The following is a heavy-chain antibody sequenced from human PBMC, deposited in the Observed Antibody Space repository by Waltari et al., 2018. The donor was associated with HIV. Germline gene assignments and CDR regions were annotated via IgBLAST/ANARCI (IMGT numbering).Heavy chain of an antibody. D-gene: IGHD3-22*01. J-gene: IGHJ5*02. CDR3: AREYYYDSGAYSNWFDP. Sequence: QVHLVQSGAEVKKPGDSVRVSCETSGYTFTAYYMHWVRQAPGQGLEWMGWINVNSGGTRYAQKFQDRVTVTRDTSINTTYWELRSLRSDDTAEYFCAREYYYDSGAYSNWFDPWGQGTLVTVSS. V-gene: IGHV1-2*02. CDR2: INVNSGGT. CDR1: GYTFTAYY.